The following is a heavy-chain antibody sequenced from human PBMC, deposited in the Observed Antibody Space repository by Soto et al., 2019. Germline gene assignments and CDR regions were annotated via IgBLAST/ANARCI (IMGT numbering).Heavy chain of an antibody. Sequence: ASVQVSCKASGYTFTSYGISWVRQAPGQGLEWMGWISAYNGNTNYAQKLQGRVTMTTDTSTSTAYMELRSLRSDDTAVYYCARDPRYYDSSGYSWFDPWGQGTLVTVSS. CDR3: ARDPRYYDSSGYSWFDP. V-gene: IGHV1-18*01. D-gene: IGHD3-22*01. J-gene: IGHJ5*02. CDR1: GYTFTSYG. CDR2: ISAYNGNT.